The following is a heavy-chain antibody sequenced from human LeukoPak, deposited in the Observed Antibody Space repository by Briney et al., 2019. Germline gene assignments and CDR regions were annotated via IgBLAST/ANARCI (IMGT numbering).Heavy chain of an antibody. Sequence: PSETLSLTCTVSGGSISSYYWSWIRQPPGKGLEWIGYIYYSGSTNYNPSLKSRVTISVDTSKNQFSLKLSSVTAADTAVYYCAKDFRGGSYYTDYWGQGTLVTVSS. J-gene: IGHJ4*02. CDR3: AKDFRGGSYYTDY. CDR1: GGSISSYY. CDR2: IYYSGST. D-gene: IGHD1-26*01. V-gene: IGHV4-59*01.